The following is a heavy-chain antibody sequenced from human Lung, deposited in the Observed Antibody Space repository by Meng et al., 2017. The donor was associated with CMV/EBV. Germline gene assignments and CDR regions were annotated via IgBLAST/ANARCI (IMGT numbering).Heavy chain of an antibody. D-gene: IGHD3-10*01. CDR1: GFTFSSYE. V-gene: IGHV3-48*03. Sequence: GGSXRLSCAASGFTFSSYEMNWVRQAPGKGLEWVSYISSSGSTIYYADSVKGRFTISRDNAKNSLYLQMNSLRAEDTAVYYCARVPRSRYYYYGMDVWGQGTXVTVSS. J-gene: IGHJ6*02. CDR2: ISSSGSTI. CDR3: ARVPRSRYYYYGMDV.